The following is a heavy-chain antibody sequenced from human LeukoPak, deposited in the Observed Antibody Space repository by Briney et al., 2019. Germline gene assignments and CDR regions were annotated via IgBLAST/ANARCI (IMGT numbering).Heavy chain of an antibody. D-gene: IGHD5-18*01. CDR3: AKDQGYRYHYLNY. V-gene: IGHV3-23*01. Sequence: GGSLRLSCAASGFTFNTHAMSWVRQAPGKGLEWVEGINGNGASTYYSDSVKGRFTISRDNSKNTLYLQMSSLRAEDTAVYYCAKDQGYRYHYLNYWGQGPLVTVSS. J-gene: IGHJ4*02. CDR1: GFTFNTHA. CDR2: INGNGAST.